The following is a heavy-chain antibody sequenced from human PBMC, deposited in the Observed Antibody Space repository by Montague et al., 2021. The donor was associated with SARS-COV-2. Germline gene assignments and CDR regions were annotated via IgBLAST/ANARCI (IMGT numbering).Heavy chain of an antibody. D-gene: IGHD1-26*01. CDR2: TYYRSRWSN. CDR3: ARERWAVGVSFDY. Sequence: CAISGDSVSSNSATWHWIRQPPPRGLEWLGRTYYRSRWSNDYAVSVRSRIIINPDTSTNQFSLQLSSVTPEDTAVYFCARERWAVGVSFDYWGQGTLVTVSS. V-gene: IGHV6-1*01. J-gene: IGHJ4*02. CDR1: GDSVSSNSAT.